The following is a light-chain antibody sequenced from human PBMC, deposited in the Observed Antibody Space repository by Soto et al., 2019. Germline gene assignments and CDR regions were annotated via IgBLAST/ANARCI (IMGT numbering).Light chain of an antibody. J-gene: IGKJ1*01. CDR3: QQRSNRPWT. Sequence: EIVMTQSPATLSLSPGERATLSCRASQSVSSNLAWYQQKPGQAPRLLIYGASTRATGIPARFSGSGSGTDFTLTISSLEPEDFAVYYCQQRSNRPWTFGQGTKVDIK. CDR1: QSVSSN. V-gene: IGKV3-15*01. CDR2: GAS.